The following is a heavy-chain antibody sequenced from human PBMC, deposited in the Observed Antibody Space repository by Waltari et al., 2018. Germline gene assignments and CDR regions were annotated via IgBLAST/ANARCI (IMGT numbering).Heavy chain of an antibody. CDR1: GFTFSSYA. CDR3: AKDPIRVENYFDY. J-gene: IGHJ4*02. Sequence: EVQLLESGGGLVQPGGSLRLSCAASGFTFSSYAMSWVRQSPGKGLEWVSAISGSGGNKYYADSVKGRFTISRDNSKNTLYLQMNSLRAEDTAVYYCAKDPIRVENYFDYWGQGTLVTVSS. D-gene: IGHD2-21*01. CDR2: ISGSGGNK. V-gene: IGHV3-23*01.